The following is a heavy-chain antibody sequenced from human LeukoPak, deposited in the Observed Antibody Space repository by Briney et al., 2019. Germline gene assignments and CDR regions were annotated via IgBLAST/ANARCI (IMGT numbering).Heavy chain of an antibody. J-gene: IGHJ4*02. D-gene: IGHD6-13*01. CDR3: ARDTEGAAAGTAPDY. Sequence: ASVKVSCKASGYTFTSYGISWVRQAPGQGLEWMGWINPNSGGTNYAQKFQGRVTMTRDTSISTAYMELSRLRSDDTAVYYCARDTEGAAAGTAPDYWGQGTLVTVSS. CDR1: GYTFTSYG. V-gene: IGHV1-2*02. CDR2: INPNSGGT.